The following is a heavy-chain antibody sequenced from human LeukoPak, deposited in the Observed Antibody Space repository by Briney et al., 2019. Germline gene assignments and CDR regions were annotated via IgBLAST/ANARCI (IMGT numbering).Heavy chain of an antibody. CDR2: ISGSGGST. D-gene: IGHD3-10*01. V-gene: IGHV3-23*01. CDR1: GFTFSSYA. CDR3: AKDPPYYGSGSYHSAGKNWFDP. J-gene: IGHJ5*02. Sequence: PGGSLRLSCAASGFTFSSYAMSWVRQAPGKGLEWVSAISGSGGSTYYADSVKGRFTISRDNSKNTLYLQVNSLRAEDTAVYYCAKDPPYYGSGSYHSAGKNWFDPWGQGTLVTVSS.